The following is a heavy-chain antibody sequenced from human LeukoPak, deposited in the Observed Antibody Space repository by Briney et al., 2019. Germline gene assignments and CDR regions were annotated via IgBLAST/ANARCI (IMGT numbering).Heavy chain of an antibody. J-gene: IGHJ4*02. CDR2: ISGSGGST. CDR1: GFTFSSYA. V-gene: IGHV3-23*01. CDR3: AKGEGDFDWLPPYFDY. Sequence: PGGSLRLSCAASGFTFSSYAMSWVRQAPGKGLEWVSAISGSGGSTYYADSVKGRFTISRDNSKNTLYLQMNSLRAEDTAVYYCAKGEGDFDWLPPYFDYWGQGTLVTVSS. D-gene: IGHD3-9*01.